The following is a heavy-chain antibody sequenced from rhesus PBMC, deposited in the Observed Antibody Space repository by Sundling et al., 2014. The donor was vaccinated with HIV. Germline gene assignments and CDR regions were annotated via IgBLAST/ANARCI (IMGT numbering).Heavy chain of an antibody. CDR3: AQIGVVNDFDH. Sequence: QVQLQESGPGLVKPSETLSLTCAVSGGSISGDYGWGWIRQPPGKELEWIGRIFGSGGSTDYNPSLKSRVTISTDTSKNQFSLKLSSVTAADTAVYYCAQIGVVNDFDHWGQGVLVTVSS. CDR1: GGSISGDYG. D-gene: IGHD3-16*01. J-gene: IGHJ4*01. CDR2: IFGSGGST. V-gene: IGHV4-160*01.